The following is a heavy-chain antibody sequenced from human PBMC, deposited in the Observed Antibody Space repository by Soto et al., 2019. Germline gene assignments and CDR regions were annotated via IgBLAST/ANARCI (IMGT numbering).Heavy chain of an antibody. J-gene: IGHJ4*02. CDR1: GGSSGNSA. V-gene: IGHV1-69*13. Sequence: AAVKVSCKASGGSSGNSAINWVRQTPGQGLGWLDGFIPVYRTLNYAQKLQGRVTITADESPGTAYLTLGILASDDTAAYYCATGVIWIGYFTVDSWGQGTRVTVSS. CDR2: FIPVYRTL. D-gene: IGHD3-3*01. CDR3: ATGVIWIGYFTVDS.